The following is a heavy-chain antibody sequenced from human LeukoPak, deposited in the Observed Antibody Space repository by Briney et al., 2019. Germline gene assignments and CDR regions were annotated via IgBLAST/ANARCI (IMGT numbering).Heavy chain of an antibody. CDR1: GYTFTSYV. CDR3: ASAPRSGWYWDY. J-gene: IGHJ4*02. D-gene: IGHD6-19*01. V-gene: IGHV1-3*01. Sequence: VASVKVSCKASGYTFTSYVVHWVRQTPGQRLEWMGWINAGNGDTKYSQSFQGRVTITRDASASTAYMEVSSLRSEDTTVYYCASAPRSGWYWDYWGQGTLVTVSS. CDR2: INAGNGDT.